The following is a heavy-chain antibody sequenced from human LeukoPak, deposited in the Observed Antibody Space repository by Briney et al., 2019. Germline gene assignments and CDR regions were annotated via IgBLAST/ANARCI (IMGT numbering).Heavy chain of an antibody. D-gene: IGHD3-3*01. Sequence: GGSLRLSCAASGFTFSNYWMHWVRQAPGKGLVWVSRINTDGSSTTYADSVKGRFTISRDNAKNTVYLQMNSLRAEDTAVYYCARVGQRSGYAFDIWGQGTMVTVSS. V-gene: IGHV3-74*01. CDR2: INTDGSST. CDR1: GFTFSNYW. J-gene: IGHJ3*02. CDR3: ARVGQRSGYAFDI.